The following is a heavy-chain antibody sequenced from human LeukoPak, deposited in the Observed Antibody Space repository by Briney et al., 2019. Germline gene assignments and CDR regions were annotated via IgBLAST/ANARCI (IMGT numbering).Heavy chain of an antibody. CDR1: GGTFSSYA. CDR2: IIPIFGTA. CDR3: ARVEPSKYDRKNYYYYYMDV. J-gene: IGHJ6*03. V-gene: IGHV1-69*06. Sequence: SVKVSCKAPGGTFSSYAISWVRQAPGQGPEWMGGIIPIFGTANYAQKFQGRVTITADKSTSTAYMELSSLRSEDTAVYYCARVEPSKYDRKNYYYYYMDVWGKGTTVTVSS. D-gene: IGHD1-1*01.